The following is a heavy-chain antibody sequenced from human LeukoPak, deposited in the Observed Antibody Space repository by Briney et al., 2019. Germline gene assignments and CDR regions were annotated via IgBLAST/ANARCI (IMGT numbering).Heavy chain of an antibody. CDR3: ARERGVKYTSSSSFDY. Sequence: PGGSLRLSCAASGFTFSSYAVHWVRQAPGKGLEWVAVISYDGSNKYYADSVKGRFTISRDNSKNTLYLQMNSLRTEDTAVYYCARERGVKYTSSSSFDYWGQGTLVTVSS. CDR1: GFTFSSYA. J-gene: IGHJ4*02. D-gene: IGHD6-6*01. CDR2: ISYDGSNK. V-gene: IGHV3-30*04.